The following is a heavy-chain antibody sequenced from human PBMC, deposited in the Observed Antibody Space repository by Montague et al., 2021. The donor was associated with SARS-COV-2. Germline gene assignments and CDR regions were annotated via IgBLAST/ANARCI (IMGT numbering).Heavy chain of an antibody. V-gene: IGHV4-59*01. J-gene: IGHJ5*02. CDR3: AREDRWNWFDP. CDR1: GDSINSSY. D-gene: IGHD5-24*01. CDR2: IYYREST. Sequence: SETLSLTCTVSGDSINSSYWSWIRKPQGKGLEWIGNIYYRESTNYNSTLETRVTISVDPSKYQFSLKLSSVTAADTAVYYCAREDRWNWFDPWGQGTLVIVSS.